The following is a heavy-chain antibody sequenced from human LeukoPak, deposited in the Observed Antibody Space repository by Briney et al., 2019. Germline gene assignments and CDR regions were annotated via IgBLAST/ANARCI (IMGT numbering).Heavy chain of an antibody. D-gene: IGHD3-10*01. Sequence: KFQGRVTITRDTSASTACMELSSLRSEDTAVYYCARRGLLWFGEVEYYFDYWGQGTLVTVSS. J-gene: IGHJ4*02. V-gene: IGHV1-3*01. CDR3: ARRGLLWFGEVEYYFDY.